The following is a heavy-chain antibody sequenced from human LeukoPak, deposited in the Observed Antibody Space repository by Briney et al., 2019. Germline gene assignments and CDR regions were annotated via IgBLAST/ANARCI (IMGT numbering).Heavy chain of an antibody. CDR3: TRSTTVTDSLYYYYYGMDV. D-gene: IGHD4-17*01. V-gene: IGHV3-73*01. Sequence: GGSLRLSCAASGFTVSGSAMHWVRQASGKGLEWVGRIRSKANSYATAYAASVKGRFTISRDDSKNTAYMQMNSLKTEDTAVYYCTRSTTVTDSLYYYYYGMDVWGQGTTVTVSS. CDR1: GFTVSGSA. J-gene: IGHJ6*02. CDR2: IRSKANSYAT.